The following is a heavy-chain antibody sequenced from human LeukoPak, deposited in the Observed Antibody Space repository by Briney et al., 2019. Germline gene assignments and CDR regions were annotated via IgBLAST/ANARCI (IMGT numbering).Heavy chain of an antibody. Sequence: SETLSLTCTVSGGSISSSSYYWGWIRQPPGKGLEWIGSIYYSGSTYYNPSLKSRVTISVDTSKNQFSLKLSSVTAADTAVYYCARQTVIYYYYYMDVWGKGTTVTVSS. CDR1: GGSISSSSYY. CDR2: IYYSGST. CDR3: ARQTVIYYYYYMDV. V-gene: IGHV4-39*07. J-gene: IGHJ6*03. D-gene: IGHD4-17*01.